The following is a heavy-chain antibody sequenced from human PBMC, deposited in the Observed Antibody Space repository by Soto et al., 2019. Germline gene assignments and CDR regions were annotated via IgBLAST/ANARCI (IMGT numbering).Heavy chain of an antibody. J-gene: IGHJ5*02. V-gene: IGHV4-4*07. CDR1: EGSISTYY. CDR3: ARETVAGTDNWFDP. Sequence: SETLSVTCTFSEGSISTYYWNWIRQPAGKRLEWLGRNYTSGYTKYNPSLKSRVTMSLDTSKRQFSLKLSSVTAADTAVYYCARETVAGTDNWFDPWGQGIMVTVSS. CDR2: NYTSGYT. D-gene: IGHD6-19*01.